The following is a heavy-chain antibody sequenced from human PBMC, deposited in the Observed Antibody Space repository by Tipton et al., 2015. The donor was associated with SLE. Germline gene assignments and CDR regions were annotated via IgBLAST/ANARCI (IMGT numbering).Heavy chain of an antibody. J-gene: IGHJ4*02. Sequence: TLSLTCAVYGGSFSGYYWGWIRQAPGKGLEWIGYISSSGSTYFNPPLKSRITISADMPKNQFSLKLSSVTAADTAVYYCARDMGGLRDYWGQGTLVTVSS. CDR2: ISSSGST. CDR3: ARDMGGLRDY. D-gene: IGHD4-17*01. CDR1: GGSFSGYY. V-gene: IGHV4-30-4*01.